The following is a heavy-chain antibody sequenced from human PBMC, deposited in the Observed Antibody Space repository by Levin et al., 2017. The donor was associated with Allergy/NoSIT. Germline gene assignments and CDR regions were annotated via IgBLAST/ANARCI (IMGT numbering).Heavy chain of an antibody. V-gene: IGHV3-9*01. CDR2: ISWNSGSI. J-gene: IGHJ6*02. D-gene: IGHD1-1*01. CDR1: GFTFDDYA. Sequence: SLKISCAASGFTFDDYAMHWVRQAPGKGLEWVSGISWNSGSIGYADSVKGRFTISRDNAKNSLYLQMNSLRAEDTALYYCAKDIGGAGACIFPTYYFGKDVWGQGTTVTVSS. CDR3: AKDIGGAGACIFPTYYFGKDV.